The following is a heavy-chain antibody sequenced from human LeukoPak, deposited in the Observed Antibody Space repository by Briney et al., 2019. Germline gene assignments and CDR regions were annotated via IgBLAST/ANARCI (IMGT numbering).Heavy chain of an antibody. J-gene: IGHJ3*02. V-gene: IGHV4-59*01. CDR1: GGSISSYY. CDR3: ARGPESRWPQSDAFDI. Sequence: PSETLSLTCTVSGGSISSYYWSWIRQPPGKGLEWIGYIYYSGSTNYNPSLKSRVTISVDTSKNQFSLKLSSVTAADTAVYYCARGPESRWPQSDAFDIWGQGTMVTVSS. CDR2: IYYSGST. D-gene: IGHD5-24*01.